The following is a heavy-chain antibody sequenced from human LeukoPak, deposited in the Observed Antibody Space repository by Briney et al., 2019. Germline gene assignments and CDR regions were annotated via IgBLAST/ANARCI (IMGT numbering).Heavy chain of an antibody. J-gene: IGHJ4*02. CDR3: ARRAHGYGSPFDY. CDR2: ISSTSSYI. D-gene: IGHD3-10*01. CDR1: GFTFGSYS. V-gene: IGHV3-21*03. Sequence: GGSLRLSCAASGFTFGSYSMNWVRQVPGKGRQWVSSISSTSSYIYYADSVKGRFTVSRDNAKNSLSLQMDSLGAEDTAVYYCARRAHGYGSPFDYWGQGTLVTVSS.